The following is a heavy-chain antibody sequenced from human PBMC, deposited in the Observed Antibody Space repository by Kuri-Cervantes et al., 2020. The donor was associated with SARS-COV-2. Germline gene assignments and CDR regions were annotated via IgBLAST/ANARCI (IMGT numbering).Heavy chain of an antibody. V-gene: IGHV1-8*02. CDR1: GYTFTGFY. J-gene: IGHJ6*03. Sequence: ASVKVSCKASGYTFTGFYMDWVRQAPGQGFEWMGWINPDRGDTEYEQKFQGRVTMTRNTSISTAYMELSSLRSEDTAVYYCAGEVSPAAHSNYYYYMDVWGKGTTVTVSS. CDR2: INPDRGDT. D-gene: IGHD2-2*01. CDR3: AGEVSPAAHSNYYYYMDV.